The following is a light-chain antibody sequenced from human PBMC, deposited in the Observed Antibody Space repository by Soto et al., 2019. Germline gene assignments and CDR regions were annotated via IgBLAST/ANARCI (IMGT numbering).Light chain of an antibody. J-gene: IGKJ1*01. V-gene: IGKV3D-15*01. CDR2: DAS. CDR1: QSVSSN. Sequence: EIVMTQSPATLSVSPGERATLSCRARQSVSSNLAWYQQKPGQAPRLLISDASNRATGIPARFSASGSGTDFTLTISSLQSEDFAVYYCQQYNIWPPWTFGQGTKVDIK. CDR3: QQYNIWPPWT.